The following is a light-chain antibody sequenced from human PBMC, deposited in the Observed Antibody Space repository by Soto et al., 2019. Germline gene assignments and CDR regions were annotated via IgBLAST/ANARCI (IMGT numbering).Light chain of an antibody. V-gene: IGKV3-20*01. CDR1: QSGSGF. CDR3: QQYCSART. Sequence: EIVLTQSPGTLSLSPGERATLSCRASQSGSGFFAWNQQRRGQAPRLLIHGTSSRATGIPDRFSGSGSGIDFPLSISRLEPEDFAVYYCQQYCSARTFCQWTKLQIK. J-gene: IGKJ2*01. CDR2: GTS.